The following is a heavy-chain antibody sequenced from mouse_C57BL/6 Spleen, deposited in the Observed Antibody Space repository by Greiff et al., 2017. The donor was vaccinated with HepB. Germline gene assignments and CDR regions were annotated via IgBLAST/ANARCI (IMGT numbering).Heavy chain of an antibody. Sequence: VQLKESGPVLVKPGASVKMSCKASGYTFTDYYMNWVKQSHGKSLEWIGVINPYNGGTSYNQKFKGKATLTVDKSSSTAYMELNSLTSEDSAVYYCARYGYYVWYFDVWGTGTTVTVSS. CDR1: GYTFTDYY. J-gene: IGHJ1*03. CDR2: INPYNGGT. D-gene: IGHD2-3*01. CDR3: ARYGYYVWYFDV. V-gene: IGHV1-19*01.